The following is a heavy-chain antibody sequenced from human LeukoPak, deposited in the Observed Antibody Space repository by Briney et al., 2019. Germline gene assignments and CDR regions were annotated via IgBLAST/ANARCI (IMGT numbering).Heavy chain of an antibody. J-gene: IGHJ4*02. D-gene: IGHD3-9*01. CDR3: AREGRTGYFDWLSSPDY. V-gene: IGHV3-48*03. CDR2: ISSSGSTI. CDR1: GFTFSSYE. Sequence: SGGSLRLSCAASGFTFSSYEMNWVRQAPGKGLEWVSYISSSGSTIYYADSVKGRFTISRDNAKNSLYLQMNSLRAEDTAVYYCAREGRTGYFDWLSSPDYWGQGTLVTVSS.